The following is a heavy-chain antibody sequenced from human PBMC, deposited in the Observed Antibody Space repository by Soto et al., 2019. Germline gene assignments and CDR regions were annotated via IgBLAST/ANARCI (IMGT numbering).Heavy chain of an antibody. D-gene: IGHD4-17*01. CDR2: IYYSGST. Sequence: QVQLQESGPGLVKPSQTLSLTCTVSGGSINSGDYYWSWIRQPPGKGLEWIGYIYYSGSTYYNPSLKSRVSISADTSKNPFSLRLSAVAAADKAVYYCARAKGLVTVTTSWFDPWGQGTLVTVSS. CDR1: GGSINSGDYY. J-gene: IGHJ5*02. V-gene: IGHV4-30-4*01. CDR3: ARAKGLVTVTTSWFDP.